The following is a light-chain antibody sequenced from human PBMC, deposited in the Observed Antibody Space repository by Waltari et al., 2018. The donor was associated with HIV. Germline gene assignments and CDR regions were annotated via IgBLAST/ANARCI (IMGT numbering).Light chain of an antibody. CDR3: QSYDSSLSGSV. CDR2: VNC. CDR1: SPNTRAGYV. Sequence: QSVLTQPPSVSGAAGQRVTISCTGCSPNTRAGYVVNWYQQLPATAPKLLIYVNCNRPSGVPDRFSGSKSGTSASLSITGLQAEDEADYYCQSYDSSLSGSVFGGGTKLTVL. V-gene: IGLV1-40*01. J-gene: IGLJ3*02.